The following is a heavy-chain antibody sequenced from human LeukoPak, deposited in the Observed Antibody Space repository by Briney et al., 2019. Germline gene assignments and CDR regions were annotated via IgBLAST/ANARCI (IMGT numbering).Heavy chain of an antibody. V-gene: IGHV4-39*01. Sequence: SETLSLTCTVSGGSISSSSYYWGWIRQPPGKGLEWIGSIYYSGSTYYNPSLKSRVTISVDTSKNQFSLKLSSVTAADTAVYYCARLVEYSSSWYVEPFNWFDPWGQGTLVTVSS. J-gene: IGHJ5*02. D-gene: IGHD6-13*01. CDR2: IYYSGST. CDR3: ARLVEYSSSWYVEPFNWFDP. CDR1: GGSISSSSYY.